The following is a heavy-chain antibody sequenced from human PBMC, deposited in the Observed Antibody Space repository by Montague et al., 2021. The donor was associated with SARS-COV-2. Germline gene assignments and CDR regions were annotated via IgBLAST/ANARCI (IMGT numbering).Heavy chain of an antibody. Sequence: FLRLSCAASGFTFTSYGMAWVRQAPGKGLEWVSVITVSGAGTYYAESVEGRFTISRDHSRNTLFLQMNSLRAEDTAVYYCAKRGSYFFDYWGQGTLVTVSS. V-gene: IGHV3-23*01. CDR2: ITVSGAGT. CDR3: AKRGSYFFDY. D-gene: IGHD1-26*01. J-gene: IGHJ4*02. CDR1: GFTFTSYG.